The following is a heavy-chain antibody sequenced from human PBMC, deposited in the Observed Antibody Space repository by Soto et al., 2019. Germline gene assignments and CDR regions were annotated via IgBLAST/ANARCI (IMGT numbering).Heavy chain of an antibody. CDR1: GGTFSSYA. D-gene: IGHD6-13*01. CDR2: IIPIFGTA. J-gene: IGHJ6*02. CDR3: AGGIAAAGALVGYYYGMDV. Sequence: ASVKVSCKASGGTFSSYAISWVRQAPGQGLEWMGGIIPIFGTANYAQKFQGRVTITADESTSTAYMELSSLRSEDTAVYYCAGGIAAAGALVGYYYGMDVWGQGTTVTVSS. V-gene: IGHV1-69*13.